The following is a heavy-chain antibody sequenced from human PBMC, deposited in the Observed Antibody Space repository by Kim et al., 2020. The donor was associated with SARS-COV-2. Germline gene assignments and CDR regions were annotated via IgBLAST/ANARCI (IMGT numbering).Heavy chain of an antibody. CDR2: IYDSGTT. CDR1: GGSINNVGYS. J-gene: IGHJ6*02. Sequence: SETLSLTCAVSGGSINNVGYSWSWIRQLPGMDLEWIGYIYDSGTTYYSPSLKSRVTISLDRSRTQFFLNLNSVTAADTAVYYCARGSYASGMDVWGQGT. CDR3: ARGSYASGMDV. V-gene: IGHV4-30-2*01. D-gene: IGHD3-16*01.